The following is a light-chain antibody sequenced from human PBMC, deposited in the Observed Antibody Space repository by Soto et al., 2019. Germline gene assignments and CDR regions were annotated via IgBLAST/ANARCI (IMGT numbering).Light chain of an antibody. V-gene: IGKV1-33*01. CDR3: QQYDYLPLT. J-gene: IGKJ4*01. CDR2: DAS. CDR1: QDITNY. Sequence: DIQMTQSPSSLSASVGDRVTITCQASQDITNYLNWYQQKPGKAPQLLIYDASNLATGVPSRFSGSGSGTDFTFTIISLXXXXXAXYYCQQYDYLPLTFGGGTKVDIK.